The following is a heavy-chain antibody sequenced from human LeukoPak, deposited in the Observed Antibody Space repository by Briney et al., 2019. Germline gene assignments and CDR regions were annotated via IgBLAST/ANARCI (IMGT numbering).Heavy chain of an antibody. V-gene: IGHV1-18*01. CDR2: ISAYNGNT. CDR1: GYTFTSYG. J-gene: IGHJ4*01. Sequence: ASVKVSCKASGYTFTSYGISRVRQAPGQGLEWMGWISAYNGNTNYAQKLQGRVTMTTDTSTSTAYMELRSLRSDDTAVYYCATSPTTLAPHYWGQEPWSPSPQ. D-gene: IGHD5-12*01. CDR3: ATSPTTLAPHY.